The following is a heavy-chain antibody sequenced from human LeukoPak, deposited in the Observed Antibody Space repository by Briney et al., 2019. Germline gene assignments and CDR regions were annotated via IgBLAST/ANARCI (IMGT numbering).Heavy chain of an antibody. Sequence: ASVKVSCKASGYTFTGYYMHWVRQAPGQGLEWMGWINPNSGNTGYAQKFQGRVTMTRNTSISTAYMELSSLRSEDTAVYYCARNVLRYFDWPRPLDYWGQGTLVTVSS. V-gene: IGHV1-8*02. J-gene: IGHJ4*02. CDR2: INPNSGNT. CDR1: GYTFTGYY. CDR3: ARNVLRYFDWPRPLDY. D-gene: IGHD3-9*01.